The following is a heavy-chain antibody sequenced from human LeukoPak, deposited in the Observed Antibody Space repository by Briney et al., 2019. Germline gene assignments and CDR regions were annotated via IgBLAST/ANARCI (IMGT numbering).Heavy chain of an antibody. CDR3: ARGGRIAARPGDY. D-gene: IGHD6-6*01. CDR2: ISYDGSNK. CDR1: GFTFSSYA. V-gene: IGHV3-30-3*01. J-gene: IGHJ4*02. Sequence: AGGSLRLSCAASGFTFSSYAMHWVRQAPGKGLEWVAVISYDGSNKYYADSVKGRFTISRDNSKNTLYLQMNSLRAEDTAVYYCARGGRIAARPGDYWGQGTLVTVSS.